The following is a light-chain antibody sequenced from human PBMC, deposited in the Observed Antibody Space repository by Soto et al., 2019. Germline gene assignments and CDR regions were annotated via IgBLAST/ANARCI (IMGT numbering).Light chain of an antibody. J-gene: IGKJ3*01. CDR2: AAS. V-gene: IGKV1-12*01. CDR3: QQANSFPRT. Sequence: DIHMTQSPSSVSASVGYIFTITCRATHGISSWLAWYQQKPGKAPRLLIYAASSLQSGVPSRFSGSGSGTEFTLTINNLQPEDFATYHSQQANSFPRTFGPGNKVDIK. CDR1: HGISSW.